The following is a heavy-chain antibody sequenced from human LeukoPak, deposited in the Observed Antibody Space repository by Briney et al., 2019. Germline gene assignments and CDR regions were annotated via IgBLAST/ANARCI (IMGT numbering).Heavy chain of an antibody. CDR2: INSDGSWT. CDR1: GNYW. J-gene: IGHJ4*02. CDR3: VSFYETY. Sequence: GGSLRLSCAASGNYWMHWVRQAPGKGLVWVSHINSDGSWTSYADSVKGRFTISKDNAKNTVYLQMNSLRAEDTAVYYCVSFYETYWGRGTLVTASS. D-gene: IGHD2/OR15-2a*01. V-gene: IGHV3-74*01.